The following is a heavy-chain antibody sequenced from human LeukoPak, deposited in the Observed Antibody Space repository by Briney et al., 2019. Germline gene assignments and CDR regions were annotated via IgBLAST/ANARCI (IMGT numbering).Heavy chain of an antibody. Sequence: GGSLRLSCAASGFTVSGNYMSWVRQAPGKGLEWASVIYSGGSTYYADSVKGRFTISRGNSKTAVYLKMNSLRAEETAVYYCARVYGRRAYFDYWGQGTLVTVPS. CDR2: IYSGGST. CDR3: ARVYGRRAYFDY. D-gene: IGHD3-10*01. CDR1: GFTVSGNY. J-gene: IGHJ4*02. V-gene: IGHV3-53*01.